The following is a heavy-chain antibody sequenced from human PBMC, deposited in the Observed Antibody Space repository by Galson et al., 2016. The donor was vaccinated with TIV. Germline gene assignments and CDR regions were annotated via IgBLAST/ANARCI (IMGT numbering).Heavy chain of an antibody. J-gene: IGHJ6*03. CDR2: IYQTGSS. CDR3: ARDKSGYETIDSFYYYMDA. D-gene: IGHD5-12*01. V-gene: IGHV4-30-2*01. Sequence: TLSLTCTVSGGSISGSAFSWSWIRQPPGKGLEWIGYIYQTGSSYYNPSLMSLQSRVTISLDRSKNQLSLKLTSVTAADTAVYYCARDKSGYETIDSFYYYMDAWGTGITVTVSS. CDR1: GGSISGSAFS.